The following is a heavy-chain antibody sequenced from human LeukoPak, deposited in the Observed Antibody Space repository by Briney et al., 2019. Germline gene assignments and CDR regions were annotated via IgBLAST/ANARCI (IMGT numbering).Heavy chain of an antibody. V-gene: IGHV1-2*02. J-gene: IGHJ1*01. CDR1: GYTFTGYY. Sequence: ASVKVSCKASGYTFTGYYMHWVRQAPGQGLEWMGWINPNSGGTNYAQKFQGRVTMTRDTSISTAYMELSRLRSDDTAVHYCARDHGRIAVAGSFQHWGQGTLVTVSS. CDR2: INPNSGGT. D-gene: IGHD6-19*01. CDR3: ARDHGRIAVAGSFQH.